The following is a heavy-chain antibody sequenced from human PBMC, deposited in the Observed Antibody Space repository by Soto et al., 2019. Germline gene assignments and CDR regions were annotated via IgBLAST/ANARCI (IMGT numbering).Heavy chain of an antibody. Sequence: PGGSLRLSCAASGFTFSSYVMHWVRQAPGKGLEWVAVISYDGSNKYYADSVKGRFTISRDNSKNTLYLQMNSLRAEDTAVYYCASPSWGWGQGTLVTVSS. V-gene: IGHV3-30-3*01. J-gene: IGHJ4*02. D-gene: IGHD1-26*01. CDR3: ASPSWG. CDR2: ISYDGSNK. CDR1: GFTFSSYV.